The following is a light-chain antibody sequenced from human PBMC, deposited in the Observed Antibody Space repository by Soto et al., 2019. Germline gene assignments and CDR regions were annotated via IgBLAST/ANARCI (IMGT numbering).Light chain of an antibody. J-gene: IGKJ5*01. V-gene: IGKV3-20*01. CDR1: RTVDGNY. Sequence: ERATLSCRSSRTVDGNYLAWYHQKPGQPPRLLIHSASTRAPGIPDRFSASGAGTDFTLTISRLEPEDSAVYYCQGYDSSPLLTFGQGTRLEIK. CDR3: QGYDSSPLLT. CDR2: SAS.